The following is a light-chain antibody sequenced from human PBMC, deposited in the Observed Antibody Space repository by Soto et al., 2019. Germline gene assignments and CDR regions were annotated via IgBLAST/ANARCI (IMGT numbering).Light chain of an antibody. V-gene: IGKV1-5*03. Sequence: DIQMTQSPSTLSASVGDRVTITCRASQSISSWLAWYQQKPGKAPKLLIYKASSLESGVPSRFIGSGSGTEFTLTISSLQPDDFATYNCQQYNSYSWTFGQGTKVESK. CDR1: QSISSW. CDR2: KAS. J-gene: IGKJ1*01. CDR3: QQYNSYSWT.